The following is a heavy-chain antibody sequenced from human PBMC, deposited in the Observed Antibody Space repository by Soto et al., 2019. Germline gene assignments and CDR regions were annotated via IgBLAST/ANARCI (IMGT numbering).Heavy chain of an antibody. Sequence: QLQLQESGSGLVKPSQTLSLTCTVSGGSINSDGYSWSWIRQPPGKGLEWIGYIYNSGNTYYNPSPKRRVTISIDRSKNQFSLKLSSVTAADTAVYYCAKGRYCSGGICYGDAFDIWGQGTMVTVSS. CDR3: AKGRYCSGGICYGDAFDI. CDR2: IYNSGNT. J-gene: IGHJ3*02. D-gene: IGHD2-15*01. V-gene: IGHV4-30-2*01. CDR1: GGSINSDGYS.